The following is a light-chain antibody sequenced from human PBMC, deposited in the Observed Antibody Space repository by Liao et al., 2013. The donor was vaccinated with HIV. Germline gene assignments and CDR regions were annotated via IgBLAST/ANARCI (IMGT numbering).Light chain of an antibody. CDR1: HWKKKV. Sequence: FVVTQPPSVSVAPGEAARITCGGQQHWKKKVFTGISRGQARPLCWSSILIATGPQESPERFSGSNSENTATLTISRVEAGDEADYYCQVWDSSSGHPVFGGGTKLTVL. CDR2: LIA. J-gene: IGLJ3*02. V-gene: IGLV3-21*04. CDR3: QVWDSSSGHPV.